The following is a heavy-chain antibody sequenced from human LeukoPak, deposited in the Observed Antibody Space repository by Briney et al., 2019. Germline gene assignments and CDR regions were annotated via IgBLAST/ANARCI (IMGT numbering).Heavy chain of an antibody. V-gene: IGHV4-39*07. CDR2: IYYSGST. CDR1: GGSIGSSIYY. J-gene: IGHJ3*02. D-gene: IGHD6-13*01. CDR3: ARADPESSSWFVHAFDI. Sequence: SDTLSLTCTVSGGSIGSSIYYWGWIRQPPGKGLEWIGSIYYSGSTYYNPSLKSRVTISVDTSKNQFSLKLSSVTAADTAVYYCARADPESSSWFVHAFDIWGQGTMVTVSS.